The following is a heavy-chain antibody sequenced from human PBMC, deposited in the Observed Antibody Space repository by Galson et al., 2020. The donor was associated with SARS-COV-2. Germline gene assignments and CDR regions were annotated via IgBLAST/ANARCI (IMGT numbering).Heavy chain of an antibody. Sequence: KIGASLKISCKGSGYSFTGYWIGWVRQMPGKGLEWMGIIYPGDSDTTYSPSFQGQVTIPADKSISTAYLQWSSLKASDTAMYYCARAGVPAGQYDCWRGYYGYFDHWGQGTLVTVSS. D-gene: IGHD3-3*01. CDR3: ARAGVPAGQYDCWRGYYGYFDH. CDR2: IYPGDSDT. V-gene: IGHV5-51*01. CDR1: GYSFTGYW. J-gene: IGHJ4*02.